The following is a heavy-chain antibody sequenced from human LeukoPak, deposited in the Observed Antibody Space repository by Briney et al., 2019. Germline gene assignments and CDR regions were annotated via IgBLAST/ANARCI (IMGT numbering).Heavy chain of an antibody. J-gene: IGHJ2*01. CDR2: IYYSGST. D-gene: IGHD4-17*01. CDR3: ARALVDYGDFDFDL. Sequence: SGTLSLTCTVSGGSISSGDYYWSWIRQPPGKGLEWIGYIYYSGSTYYNPSLKSRVTISVDTSKNQFSLKLSSVTAADTAVYYCARALVDYGDFDFDLWGRGTLVTVSS. CDR1: GGSISSGDYY. V-gene: IGHV4-30-4*01.